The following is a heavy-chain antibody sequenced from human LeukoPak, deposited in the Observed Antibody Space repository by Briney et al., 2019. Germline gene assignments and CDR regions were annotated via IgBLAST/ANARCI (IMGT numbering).Heavy chain of an antibody. D-gene: IGHD5-24*01. J-gene: IGHJ4*02. Sequence: GGSLRLSCAASGFTFSTYGMSWVRQAPGKGLEWVSIISSDGSNKYYADSVKGRFAISRDNSNNTLYLQMNSLRAEDTAVYYCARRSRDGWYFDYWGQGTLVTVSS. CDR2: ISSDGSNK. V-gene: IGHV3-30*03. CDR1: GFTFSTYG. CDR3: ARRSRDGWYFDY.